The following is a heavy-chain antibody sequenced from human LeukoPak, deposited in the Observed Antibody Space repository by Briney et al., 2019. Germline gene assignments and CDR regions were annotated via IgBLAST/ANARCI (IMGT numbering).Heavy chain of an antibody. D-gene: IGHD2-15*01. Sequence: GGSLRLSCAASGLTFSDHAMSWFRQAPGKGLEWVAGISSGFTPHSEDSVTGRFTISRANSKYTFHLQLNSLRAEDTAIYYCAKDYSESRVADVFFEYWGQGTLVTVSS. CDR2: ISSGFTP. J-gene: IGHJ4*02. V-gene: IGHV3-23*01. CDR3: AKDYSESRVADVFFEY. CDR1: GLTFSDHA.